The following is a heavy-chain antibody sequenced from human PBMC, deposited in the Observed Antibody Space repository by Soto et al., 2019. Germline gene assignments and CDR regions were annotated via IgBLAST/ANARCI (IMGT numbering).Heavy chain of an antibody. J-gene: IGHJ4*02. CDR1: GFTFSSYG. CDR2: IWYDGGKK. V-gene: IGHV3-33*01. Sequence: QVQLVESGGGVVQPGMSLRLSCAASGFTFSSYGMHWVRQAPGKGLEWVAVIWYDGGKKYYADSVKGRFTISRDNSKNTRYLQMNSLRAEDTAVYYCVGQGYSRGWNQLDYWGQGTLVTVSS. D-gene: IGHD6-19*01. CDR3: VGQGYSRGWNQLDY.